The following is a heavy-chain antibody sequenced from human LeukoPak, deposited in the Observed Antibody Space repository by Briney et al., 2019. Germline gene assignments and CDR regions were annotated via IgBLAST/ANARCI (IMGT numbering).Heavy chain of an antibody. Sequence: PSETLSLTCAVYGGSFSGYYWSWIRQPPGKGLEWIGEINHSGSTNYNPSLKSRATISVDTSKNQFSLKLSSVTAADTAVYYCARAPGPSSGYPYYFDYWGQGTLVTVSS. J-gene: IGHJ4*02. CDR2: INHSGST. D-gene: IGHD3-22*01. V-gene: IGHV4-34*01. CDR1: GGSFSGYY. CDR3: ARAPGPSSGYPYYFDY.